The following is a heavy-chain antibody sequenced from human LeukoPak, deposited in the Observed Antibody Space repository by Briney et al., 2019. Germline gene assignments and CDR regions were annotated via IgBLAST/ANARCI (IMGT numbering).Heavy chain of an antibody. CDR1: GFTFSSYG. V-gene: IGHV3-30*02. J-gene: IGHJ4*02. Sequence: GGSLRLSCAASGFTFSSYGMHWVRQAPGKGLEGVAFIRYDGSNKYYADSVKGRFTISRDNSKNTLYLQMNSLRAEDTAVYYCAKDPRGNGSGRPYYFDYWGQGTLVTVSS. D-gene: IGHD3-10*01. CDR3: AKDPRGNGSGRPYYFDY. CDR2: IRYDGSNK.